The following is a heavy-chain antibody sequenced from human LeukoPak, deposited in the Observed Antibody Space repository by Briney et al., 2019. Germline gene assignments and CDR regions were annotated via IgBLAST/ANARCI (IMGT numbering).Heavy chain of an antibody. Sequence: PSETLSLTCTVSRGSISGSIRSYYWSWIRQHPGKGLEWIGYIYYSGSTDYNPSLKSRFTMSVDTSKNQFSLKLSSVTAADTAVYYCASADYDMAFDIWGQGTMVTVSS. CDR2: IYYSGST. CDR1: RGSISGSIRSYY. V-gene: IGHV4-31*03. CDR3: ASADYDMAFDI. J-gene: IGHJ3*02. D-gene: IGHD3-9*01.